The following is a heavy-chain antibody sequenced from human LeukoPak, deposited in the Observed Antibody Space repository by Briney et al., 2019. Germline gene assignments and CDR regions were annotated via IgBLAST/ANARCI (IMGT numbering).Heavy chain of an antibody. D-gene: IGHD3-16*01. V-gene: IGHV3-23*01. CDR2: ISGSGGST. Sequence: GGSLRLSCAASGFTLSTYGMSWVRQAPGKGLEWVSSISGSGGSTYYADSVKGRFTISRDNSKNTLYLRMNSLRADDTAVYYCAKGLYDPPNGFDPWGQGTLVTVSS. J-gene: IGHJ5*02. CDR1: GFTLSTYG. CDR3: AKGLYDPPNGFDP.